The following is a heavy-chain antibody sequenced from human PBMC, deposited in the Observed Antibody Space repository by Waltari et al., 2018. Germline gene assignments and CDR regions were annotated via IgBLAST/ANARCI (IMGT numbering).Heavy chain of an antibody. D-gene: IGHD6-19*01. V-gene: IGHV1-3*01. CDR1: GYTFPSYA. CDR3: ARHPYSGYSSGWYPGYFDY. CDR2: INAGNGNT. Sequence: QVQLVQSGAEVKKPGASVKVSCKASGYTFPSYAMHWVRQAPGQRLEWMGWINAGNGNTKYSQKFQGRVTITRDTSASTAYMELSSLRSEDTAVYYCARHPYSGYSSGWYPGYFDYWGQGTLVTVSS. J-gene: IGHJ4*02.